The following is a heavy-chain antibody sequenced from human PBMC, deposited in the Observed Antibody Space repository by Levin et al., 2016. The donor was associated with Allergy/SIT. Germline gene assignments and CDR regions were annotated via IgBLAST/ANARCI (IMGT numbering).Heavy chain of an antibody. CDR2: ISGSGGST. CDR1: GFTFSSYA. Sequence: GGSLRLSCAASGFTFSSYAMSWVRQAPGKGLEWVSAISGSGGSTYYADSVKGRFTISRDNSKNTLYLQMNSLRAEDTAVYYCARAQRVPFRGEYWFDPWGQGTLVTVSS. J-gene: IGHJ5*02. D-gene: IGHD3-10*01. CDR3: ARAQRVPFRGEYWFDP. V-gene: IGHV3-23*01.